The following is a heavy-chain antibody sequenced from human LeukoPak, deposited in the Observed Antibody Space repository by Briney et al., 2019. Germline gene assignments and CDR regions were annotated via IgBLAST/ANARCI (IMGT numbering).Heavy chain of an antibody. J-gene: IGHJ6*03. CDR1: GFTLSSYA. CDR3: AKEGYSRGYYSYYYMDV. Sequence: GGSLRLSCAASGFTLSSYAMSWVRQAPGKGLEWVSATSSSDAGTYYADSVKGRFTISRDNSKNTLYVQMNSLRAEDTAVYYCAKEGYSRGYYSYYYMDVWGKGTTVTVSS. D-gene: IGHD6-13*01. CDR2: TSSSDAGT. V-gene: IGHV3-23*01.